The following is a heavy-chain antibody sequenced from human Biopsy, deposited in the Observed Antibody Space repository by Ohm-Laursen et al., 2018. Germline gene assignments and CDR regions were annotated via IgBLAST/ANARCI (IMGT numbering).Heavy chain of an antibody. D-gene: IGHD2/OR15-2a*01. Sequence: GTLSLTCPVSGGSISSDWWSWIRQTPGKGLEWIGYVYYSGTTTYNPSLRSRVTISVDTSMNQISLRLQSVTAADTAIYYCTRATNSTGWPYYYFYGMDIWGQGTTVIVSS. CDR3: TRATNSTGWPYYYFYGMDI. CDR2: VYYSGTT. V-gene: IGHV4-59*01. CDR1: GGSISSDW. J-gene: IGHJ6*02.